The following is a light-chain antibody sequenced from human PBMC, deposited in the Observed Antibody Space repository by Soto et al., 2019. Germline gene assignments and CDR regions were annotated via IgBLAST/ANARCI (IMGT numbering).Light chain of an antibody. J-gene: IGKJ5*01. Sequence: DIALTQAPGTLALSPGEGATLSCRASQSVSSSHLAWYQHKPGQAPRLLIYAASSRATGSPDRFSGGGSGTDFTLTISRLEPEDFAVYYCQQYGYSPITFGQGTRLEIK. CDR1: QSVSSSH. CDR2: AAS. V-gene: IGKV3-20*01. CDR3: QQYGYSPIT.